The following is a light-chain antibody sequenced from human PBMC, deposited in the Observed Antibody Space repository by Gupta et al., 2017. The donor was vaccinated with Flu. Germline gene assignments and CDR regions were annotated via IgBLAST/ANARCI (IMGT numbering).Light chain of an antibody. CDR1: SGDADNL. V-gene: IGLV4-60*03. CDR2: LHSSGTS. J-gene: IGLJ3*02. CDR3: ESRDSKV. Sequence: SSVTITCTRSSGDADNLIAWYHQQPGKAPRHLMKLHSSGTSDRASGVSDRFSGSSSAAASYMIIANDQSEDEADYYCESRDSKVFGGGTKLTVL.